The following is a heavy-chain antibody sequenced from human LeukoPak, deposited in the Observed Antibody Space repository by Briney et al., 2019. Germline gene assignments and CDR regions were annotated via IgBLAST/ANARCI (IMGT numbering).Heavy chain of an antibody. Sequence: SVRVSRKASGGTFSSYAISWVRQAPGQGLEWMGGIISIFGTANYAQKFQGRVTITADESTSTAYMELSSLRPEDTAAYYCARDLDSYGYSGWFDPWGQGTLVTVSS. V-gene: IGHV1-69*13. CDR3: ARDLDSYGYSGWFDP. J-gene: IGHJ5*02. CDR1: GGTFSSYA. CDR2: IISIFGTA. D-gene: IGHD5-18*01.